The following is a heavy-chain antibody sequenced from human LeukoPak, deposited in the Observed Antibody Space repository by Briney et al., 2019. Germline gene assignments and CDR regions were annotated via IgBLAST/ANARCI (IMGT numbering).Heavy chain of an antibody. J-gene: IGHJ6*02. V-gene: IGHV3-21*01. CDR1: GFTFSSYS. Sequence: GGPLRLSCAASGFTFSSYSMNWVRQAPGKGLEWVSSISSSSSYIYYADSVKGRFTISRDNAKNSLYLQMNSLRAEDTAVYYCARDWGYYYYYGMDVWGQGTTVTVSS. CDR3: ARDWGYYYYYGMDV. D-gene: IGHD3-16*01. CDR2: ISSSSSYI.